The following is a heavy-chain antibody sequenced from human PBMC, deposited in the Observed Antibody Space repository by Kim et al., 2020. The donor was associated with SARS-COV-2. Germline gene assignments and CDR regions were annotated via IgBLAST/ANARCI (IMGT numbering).Heavy chain of an antibody. V-gene: IGHV3-9*01. CDR1: GFTFDDYA. CDR2: ISWNSGSI. D-gene: IGHD6-13*01. CDR3: AKDIAAAATEWYFDL. Sequence: GGSLRLSCAASGFTFDDYAMHWVRQAPGKGLEWVSGISWNSGSIGYADSVKGRFTISRDNAKNSLYLQMNSLRAEDTALYYCAKDIAAAATEWYFDLWGRGTLVTVSS. J-gene: IGHJ2*01.